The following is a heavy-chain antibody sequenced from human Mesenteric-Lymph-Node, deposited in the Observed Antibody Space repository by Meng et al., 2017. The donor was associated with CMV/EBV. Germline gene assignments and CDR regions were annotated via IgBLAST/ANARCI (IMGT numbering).Heavy chain of an antibody. D-gene: IGHD3-16*01. CDR1: GFTFSSYS. CDR3: AKGGPRPFDY. Sequence: GESLKISCAASGFTFSSYSMNWVRQAPGKGLEWVSSISSSSSYIYYADSVKGRFTISRDNAKNSLYLQMNSLRAEDTAVYYCAKGGPRPFDYWGQGTLVTVSS. J-gene: IGHJ4*02. CDR2: ISSSSSYI. V-gene: IGHV3-21*04.